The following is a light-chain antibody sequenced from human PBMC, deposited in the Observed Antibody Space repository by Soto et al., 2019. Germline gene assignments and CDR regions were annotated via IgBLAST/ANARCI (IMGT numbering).Light chain of an antibody. V-gene: IGLV2-23*01. CDR3: CSYAGSRTLFV. Sequence: QSVLTQPASVSGSPGPSITISCTGTSNDVGAYDLVSWYQHHPGKAPKLIIYEDSKRPSGVPNRFSATKSGNTASLTISGLQAGDEAYYYCCSYAGSRTLFVFGTGTKVTVL. J-gene: IGLJ1*01. CDR2: EDS. CDR1: SNDVGAYDL.